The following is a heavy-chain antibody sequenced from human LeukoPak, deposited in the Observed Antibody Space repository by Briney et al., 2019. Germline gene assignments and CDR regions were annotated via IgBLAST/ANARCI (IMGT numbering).Heavy chain of an antibody. Sequence: GGSLRLSCAASGFTFSSYWMSWVRQAPGKGLEWVANIKQDGSEKYYVDSVKGRFTISRDNAKNSLYLQMNSPRAEDTAVYYCARDTQGRGWYVDYWGQGTLVTVSS. D-gene: IGHD6-19*01. V-gene: IGHV3-7*01. CDR1: GFTFSSYW. CDR2: IKQDGSEK. J-gene: IGHJ4*02. CDR3: ARDTQGRGWYVDY.